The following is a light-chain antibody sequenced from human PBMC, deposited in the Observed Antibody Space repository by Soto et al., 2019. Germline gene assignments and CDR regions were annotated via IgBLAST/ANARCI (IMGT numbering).Light chain of an antibody. V-gene: IGLV2-8*01. J-gene: IGLJ3*02. CDR3: SSFASSNTWV. CDR1: SSDVGAYNY. Sequence: QSALTQPPSASESPGQSVTISCTGTSSDVGAYNYVSWYQQHAGKAPKLVIYEVTKRPSGVPDRFSGSKSANTASLTVSGLQAEDEADYYCSSFASSNTWVFGGGTKVTVL. CDR2: EVT.